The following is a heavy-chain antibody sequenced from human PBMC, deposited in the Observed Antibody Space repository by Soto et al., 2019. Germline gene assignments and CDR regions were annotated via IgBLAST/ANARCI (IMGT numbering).Heavy chain of an antibody. CDR3: ARELGGSWYNWFDP. CDR1: GFTVSSNS. Sequence: GGSLRLSCAVSGFTVSSNSITWVRQTPGQGLEWVSVLHSDVSTYYVDSVKGRFVISRDNSKNTVYLQMNSLRAEDTAIYYCARELGGSWYNWFDPWGQGTLVTVSS. CDR2: LHSDVST. D-gene: IGHD2-15*01. J-gene: IGHJ5*02. V-gene: IGHV3-53*01.